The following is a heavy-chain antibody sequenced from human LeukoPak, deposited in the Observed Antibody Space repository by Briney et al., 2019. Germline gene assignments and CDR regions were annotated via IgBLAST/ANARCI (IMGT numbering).Heavy chain of an antibody. J-gene: IGHJ5*02. Sequence: GASLKVSCKASGYTFTGYYMHWVRQAPGKGLEWMAFINYNSGGTNYADKVKGRVTMTRDTSNSTLYMQLSRLRSDDTAVYYCDSAGLLLWFGERKNWFDPWGQGTLVTVSS. V-gene: IGHV1-2*02. CDR3: DSAGLLLWFGERKNWFDP. CDR2: INYNSGGT. D-gene: IGHD3-10*01. CDR1: GYTFTGYY.